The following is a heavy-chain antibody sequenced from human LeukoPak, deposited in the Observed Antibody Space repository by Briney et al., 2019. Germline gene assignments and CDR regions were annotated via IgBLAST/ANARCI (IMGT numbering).Heavy chain of an antibody. J-gene: IGHJ4*02. V-gene: IGHV3-30*04. CDR1: GFTFSSYA. Sequence: GRSLRLSCAASGFTFSSYAMHWVRQAPGKGLEWVAVISYDGSNKYYADSVKGRFTISRDNSKNTLYLQMNSLRAEDTAVYYCARERLWFGELLFNFDYWGQGTLVTVSS. CDR2: ISYDGSNK. CDR3: ARERLWFGELLFNFDY. D-gene: IGHD3-10*01.